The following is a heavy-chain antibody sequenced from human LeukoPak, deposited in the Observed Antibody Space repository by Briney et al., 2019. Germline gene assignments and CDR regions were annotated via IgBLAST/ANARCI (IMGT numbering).Heavy chain of an antibody. V-gene: IGHV4-59*08. CDR1: GGSISSYY. CDR2: IHYTGTT. D-gene: IGHD3-22*01. CDR3: SSLLSSGLPKY. J-gene: IGHJ4*02. Sequence: PSETLSLTCTVSGGSISSYYWSWIRQSPGKGLEWIAYIHYTGTTNYNPPLKSRVTISLDASKNQFSLKLSSVTAADTAVYYCSSLLSSGLPKYWGQGALVTVSS.